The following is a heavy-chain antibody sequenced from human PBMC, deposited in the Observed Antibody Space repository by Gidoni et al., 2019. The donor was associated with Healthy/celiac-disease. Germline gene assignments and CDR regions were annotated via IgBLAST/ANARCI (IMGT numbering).Heavy chain of an antibody. CDR1: GFTFSSYS. D-gene: IGHD6-6*01. V-gene: IGHV3-21*01. CDR2: ISSSGIYI. Sequence: EVQPVESGGCLVQPGGSLRLSCYASGFTFSSYSMNWVRQAPGKGLAGVSSISSSGIYIYYAGSVKGRFTISRDNAKNSLYLQMNSLRAEDTAVYYCARDAYSSSGLVYWGQGTLVTVSS. J-gene: IGHJ4*02. CDR3: ARDAYSSSGLVY.